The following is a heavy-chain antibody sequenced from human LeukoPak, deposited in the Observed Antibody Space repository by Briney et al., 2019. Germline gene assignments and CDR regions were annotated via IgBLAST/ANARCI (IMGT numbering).Heavy chain of an antibody. CDR2: ISSSSSTI. Sequence: GGSLRLSCAASGFTFSSYSMNWVRQAPGKGLEWVSYISSSSSTIYYADSVKGRFTISRDNAKNSLYLQMNSLRAEDTAVYYCARGDYDILTGYQFPSDYWGQGTLVTVSS. D-gene: IGHD3-9*01. CDR1: GFTFSSYS. J-gene: IGHJ4*02. V-gene: IGHV3-48*01. CDR3: ARGDYDILTGYQFPSDY.